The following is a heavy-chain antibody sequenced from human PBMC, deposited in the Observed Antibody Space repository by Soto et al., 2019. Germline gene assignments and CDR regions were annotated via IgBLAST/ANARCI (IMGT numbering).Heavy chain of an antibody. Sequence: QMPLVQSGPEVKKPGTSVKVSCKASGFTFTSSAVQWVRQARGQRLEWIGWIVVGSGNTNYAQKFQERVTITRDMSTSTAYMELSSLRSEDTAVYYCAADLHYDYVWGSYRYSVYWGQGTLVTVSS. CDR1: GFTFTSSA. V-gene: IGHV1-58*01. CDR2: IVVGSGNT. CDR3: AADLHYDYVWGSYRYSVY. D-gene: IGHD3-16*02. J-gene: IGHJ4*02.